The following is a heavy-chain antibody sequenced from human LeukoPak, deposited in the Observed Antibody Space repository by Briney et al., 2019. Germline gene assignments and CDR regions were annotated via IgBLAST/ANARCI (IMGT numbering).Heavy chain of an antibody. CDR2: ISSSSTYI. CDR3: ARVGTMVRGVISDAFDI. CDR1: GFTFSSYS. V-gene: IGHV3-21*01. D-gene: IGHD3-10*01. J-gene: IGHJ3*02. Sequence: GGSLRLSCAASGFTFSSYSINWVRQAPGKGLEWVSSISSSSTYISYADSVKGRFTISRDNAKNSLYLQMNSLRAEDTAVYYCARVGTMVRGVISDAFDIWGQGTMVTVSS.